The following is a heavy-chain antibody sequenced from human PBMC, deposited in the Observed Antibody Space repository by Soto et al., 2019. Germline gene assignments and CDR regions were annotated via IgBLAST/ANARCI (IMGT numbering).Heavy chain of an antibody. Sequence: EVQLVESGGGLVQPGGSLRLSCAASGFTFSDHYMDWVRQAPGKGLEWVGRIRNKANSYTTEYAASVKGRFIISRDDSKNSLYLQKNSLRTEDTALYYCARYSGSNTRAFDIWGLGTMVTVSS. CDR3: ARYSGSNTRAFDI. CDR2: IRNKANSYTT. D-gene: IGHD1-26*01. J-gene: IGHJ3*02. V-gene: IGHV3-72*01. CDR1: GFTFSDHY.